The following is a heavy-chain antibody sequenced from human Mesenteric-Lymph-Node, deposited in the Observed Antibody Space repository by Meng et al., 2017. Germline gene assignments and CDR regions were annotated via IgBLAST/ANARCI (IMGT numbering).Heavy chain of an antibody. Sequence: QVQLVESGGGLVNTGGSLRLSCAASGFTFSDYYMAWIRQSPGQGLEWVASISPTSGSLYYADSVKGRFSIARDNAKNSLSLQMGSLRVEDTAVYYCARDHGFLNWFDPWGQGTLVTVSS. CDR1: GFTFSDYY. J-gene: IGHJ5*02. CDR2: ISPTSGSL. CDR3: ARDHGFLNWFDP. V-gene: IGHV3-11*04. D-gene: IGHD2/OR15-2a*01.